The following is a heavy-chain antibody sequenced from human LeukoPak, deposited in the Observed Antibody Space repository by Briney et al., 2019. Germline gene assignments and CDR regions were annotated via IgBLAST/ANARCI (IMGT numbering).Heavy chain of an antibody. J-gene: IGHJ4*02. CDR1: GFSLSTSGMC. CDR3: ARIRGLADSYGYGVQEY. Sequence: GSGPTLVKPTQTLTLTCTFSGFSLSTSGMCVSWIRQPPGKALEWLARIDWDDDKYYSTSLKTRLTISKDTSKNQVVLTMTNMDPVDTATYYCARIRGLADSYGYGVQEYWGQGTLVTVSS. D-gene: IGHD5-18*01. CDR2: IDWDDDK. V-gene: IGHV2-70*11.